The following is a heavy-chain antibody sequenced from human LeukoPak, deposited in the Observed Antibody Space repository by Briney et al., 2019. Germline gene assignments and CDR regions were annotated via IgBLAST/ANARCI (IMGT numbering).Heavy chain of an antibody. CDR3: ARKGFEGRVLLWFGELPGSFDY. CDR2: INAGNGNT. D-gene: IGHD3-10*01. Sequence: ASVKVSCKASGYTFTSYAMHWARQAPGQRLEWMGWINAGNGNTKYSQKFQGRVTITRDTSASTAYMELSSLRSEDTAVYYCARKGFEGRVLLWFGELPGSFDYWGQGTLVTVSS. V-gene: IGHV1-3*01. CDR1: GYTFTSYA. J-gene: IGHJ4*02.